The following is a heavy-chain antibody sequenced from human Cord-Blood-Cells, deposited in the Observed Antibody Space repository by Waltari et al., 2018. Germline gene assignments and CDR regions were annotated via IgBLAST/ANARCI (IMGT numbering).Heavy chain of an antibody. J-gene: IGHJ3*02. D-gene: IGHD3-10*01. CDR1: GGSFSGYY. Sequence: QVQLQQWGAGLLKPSETLSLTCAVYGGSFSGYYWSCIRQPPGKGLEWIGEINHSGSTNYNPSLKSRVTISVDTSKNQFSLKLSSVTAADTAVYYCARKTIGELAFDIWGQGTMVTVSS. CDR3: ARKTIGELAFDI. V-gene: IGHV4-34*01. CDR2: INHSGST.